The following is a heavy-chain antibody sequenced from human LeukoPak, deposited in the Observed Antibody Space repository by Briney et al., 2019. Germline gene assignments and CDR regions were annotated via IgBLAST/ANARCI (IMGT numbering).Heavy chain of an antibody. D-gene: IGHD3-10*01. V-gene: IGHV1-24*01. CDR3: AKDGSKVREVIAYYFDS. J-gene: IGHJ4*02. CDR2: FDPEDGET. CDR1: GYTLTELS. Sequence: ASVKVSCKVSGYTLTELSMHWVRQAPGKGLEWMGGFDPEDGETIYAQKFQGRVTMTEDTSTDTAYMELSSLRSEDTAVYYCAKDGSKVREVIAYYFDSWGQGTLVTVSS.